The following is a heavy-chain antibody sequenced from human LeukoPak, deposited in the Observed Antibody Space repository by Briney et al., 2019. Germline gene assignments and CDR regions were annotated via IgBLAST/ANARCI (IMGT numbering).Heavy chain of an antibody. Sequence: SETLSLTCAVYGGSFNGYYWSWIRQPPGKGLEWIGEVNHSGRTNYNPSLKSRVTISQDTSKNQFSLKLRSVTAADTAVYFCARRGPGATVDYWGQGTLVTVSS. V-gene: IGHV4-34*01. CDR2: VNHSGRT. J-gene: IGHJ4*02. D-gene: IGHD4/OR15-4a*01. CDR3: ARRGPGATVDY. CDR1: GGSFNGYY.